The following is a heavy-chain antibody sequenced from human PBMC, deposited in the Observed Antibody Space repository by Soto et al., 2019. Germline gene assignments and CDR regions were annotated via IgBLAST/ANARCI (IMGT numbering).Heavy chain of an antibody. Sequence: VKVSCKASGGTFSSYAISWVRQAPGQGLEWMGGIIPIFGTANYAQKFQGKVTITADESTSTAYMELSSLRSEDTAVYYCSSLLYSDAGDAFDIWGQGTMVTVSS. D-gene: IGHD2-8*01. CDR3: SSLLYSDAGDAFDI. CDR1: GGTFSSYA. J-gene: IGHJ3*02. V-gene: IGHV1-69*13. CDR2: IIPIFGTA.